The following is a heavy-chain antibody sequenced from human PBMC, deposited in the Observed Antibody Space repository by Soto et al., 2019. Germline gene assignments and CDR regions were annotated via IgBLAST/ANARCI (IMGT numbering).Heavy chain of an antibody. CDR3: ARVVTDLYYFDY. D-gene: IGHD5-18*01. J-gene: IGHJ4*02. CDR2: IYHSGST. Sequence: QLQLQESGSGLVKPSQTLSLTCAVSGGSISSGGYSWSWIRQPPGKGLEWIGYIYHSGSTYYNPSLKNRVTISVDRSKNRFSLKLSSVTAADTAVYYCARVVTDLYYFDYWCQGTLVTVSS. V-gene: IGHV4-30-2*01. CDR1: GGSISSGGYS.